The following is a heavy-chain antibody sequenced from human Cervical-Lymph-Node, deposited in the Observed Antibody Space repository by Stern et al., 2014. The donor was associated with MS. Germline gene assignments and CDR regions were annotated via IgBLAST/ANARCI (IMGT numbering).Heavy chain of an antibody. CDR3: ARWGLHKPLDY. CDR1: GYSFTDYY. D-gene: IGHD2-21*02. J-gene: IGHJ4*02. CDR2: INPNDGDT. Sequence: QMQLVQYGADVKRSGASVTLSCKASGYSFTDYYIQWVRQAPGQGLEWMGMINPNDGDTGYAPRFQGRVTLTRDTSTNTAYIQLSSLRSDDTAVYFCARWGLHKPLDYWGQGTLVTVSS. V-gene: IGHV1-46*01.